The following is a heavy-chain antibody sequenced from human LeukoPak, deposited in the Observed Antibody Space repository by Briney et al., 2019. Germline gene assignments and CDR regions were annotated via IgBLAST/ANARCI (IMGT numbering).Heavy chain of an antibody. D-gene: IGHD3-9*01. V-gene: IGHV5-51*01. CDR3: ARQSLRYLLSH. J-gene: IGHJ4*02. Sequence: MGIIYPGDSDTRYSPSFQGQVTISPDKSISTAYLQWSSLKASDTAMYYCARQSLRYLLSHWGQGTLVTVSS. CDR2: IYPGDSDT.